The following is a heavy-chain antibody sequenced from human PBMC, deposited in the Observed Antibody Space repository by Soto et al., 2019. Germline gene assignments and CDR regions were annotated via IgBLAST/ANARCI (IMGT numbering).Heavy chain of an antibody. J-gene: IGHJ3*02. V-gene: IGHV3-30*18. CDR3: AKQDEWLDDAFDI. D-gene: IGHD6-19*01. Sequence: PGGSLRLSCAASGFTISSYGMHWVRQAPGKGLEWVAVISYDGSNKYYADSVKGRFTISRDNSKNTLYLQMNSLRSEDTAVYYCAKQDEWLDDAFDIWGQGTMVTVSS. CDR1: GFTISSYG. CDR2: ISYDGSNK.